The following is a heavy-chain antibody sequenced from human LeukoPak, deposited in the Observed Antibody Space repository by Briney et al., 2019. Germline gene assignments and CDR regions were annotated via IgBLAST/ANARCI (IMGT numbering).Heavy chain of an antibody. V-gene: IGHV4-34*01. J-gene: IGHJ6*03. Sequence: SETLSLTCAVYGGSFSGYYWSWIRRPPGKGLEWIGSIYYTGSTYYNPSLRSRVTISLDTSKYQFSLKLTSVSAADTAIYYCARVYNPDFYYHMDVWGKGTTVTVSS. D-gene: IGHD1-14*01. CDR3: ARVYNPDFYYHMDV. CDR2: IYYTGST. CDR1: GGSFSGYY.